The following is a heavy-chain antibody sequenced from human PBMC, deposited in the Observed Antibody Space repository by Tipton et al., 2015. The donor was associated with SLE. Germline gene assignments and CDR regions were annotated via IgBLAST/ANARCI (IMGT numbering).Heavy chain of an antibody. Sequence: SLRLSCAASGFTFSSYEMNWVRQAPGKGLEWVSYISSSGSTTYYADSVKGRFTISRDNSKNTLYLQMNSLRAEDTAVYYCAKTGSDWYFDLWGRGTLVTVSS. CDR1: GFTFSSYE. CDR3: AKTGSDWYFDL. CDR2: ISSSGSTT. D-gene: IGHD7-27*01. V-gene: IGHV3-48*03. J-gene: IGHJ2*01.